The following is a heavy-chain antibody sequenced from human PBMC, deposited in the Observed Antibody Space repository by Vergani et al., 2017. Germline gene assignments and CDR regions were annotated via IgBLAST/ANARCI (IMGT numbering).Heavy chain of an antibody. CDR1: GGSFTIYH. Sequence: QVQLQQWGGGLLKPSETLSLTCVVNGGSFTIYHWTWIRPSPGEGREGVGVIVHPGRPDYNPPLKSRLTLSVDKSRNPFSLRLNFVTATDTAIYFCARVNTETNGHLYYDYYMDVWGQGTAVTVS. D-gene: IGHD4-11*01. CDR2: IVHPGRP. V-gene: IGHV4-34*12. CDR3: ARVNTETNGHLYYDYYMDV. J-gene: IGHJ6*03.